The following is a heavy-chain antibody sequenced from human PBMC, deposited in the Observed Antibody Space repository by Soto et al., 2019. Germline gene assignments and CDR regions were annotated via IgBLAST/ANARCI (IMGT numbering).Heavy chain of an antibody. J-gene: IGHJ4*02. V-gene: IGHV3-30-3*01. D-gene: IGHD1-7*01. Sequence: PGGSLRLSCAASGFTFSSYAMHWVRQAPGKGLEWVAVISYDGSNKYYADSVKGRFTISRDNSKNTLYLQMNSLRAEDTAVYYCAREEYNRNYGYDYWGQGTLVTVSS. CDR2: ISYDGSNK. CDR1: GFTFSSYA. CDR3: AREEYNRNYGYDY.